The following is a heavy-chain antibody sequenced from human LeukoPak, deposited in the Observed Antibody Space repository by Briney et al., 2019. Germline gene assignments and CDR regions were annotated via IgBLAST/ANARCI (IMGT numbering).Heavy chain of an antibody. D-gene: IGHD4-17*01. CDR1: GFPFSTYS. J-gene: IGHJ5*02. V-gene: IGHV3-48*02. CDR2: IKYSSSTI. CDR3: ASAGSTTLTRWFDH. Sequence: PGGSLRLSCAASGFPFSTYSMTWVRQAPGKGLEWVSYIKYSSSTIFYAESVRGRFTISRDNAKNSLFLQMNSLRDEDTAVYYCASAGSTTLTRWFDHWGQGGLVTVSS.